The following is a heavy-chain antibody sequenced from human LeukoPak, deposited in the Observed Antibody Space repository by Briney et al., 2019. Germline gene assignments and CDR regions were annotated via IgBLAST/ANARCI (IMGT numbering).Heavy chain of an antibody. CDR3: AKSYYDFWSGYHTYMDV. CDR1: GVTFSSYA. Sequence: GGSLRLSCAASGVTFSSYAMSWVRQAPGKGLEWVSAISGSGERTYYADSVKGRFTSSRDNSKNTLYLQMNSLRAEDTAVYHCAKSYYDFWSGYHTYMDVWGKGTTVTVSS. V-gene: IGHV3-23*01. CDR2: ISGSGERT. J-gene: IGHJ6*03. D-gene: IGHD3-3*01.